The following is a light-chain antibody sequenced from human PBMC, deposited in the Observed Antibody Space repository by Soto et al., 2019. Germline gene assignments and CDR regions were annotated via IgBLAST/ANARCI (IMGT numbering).Light chain of an antibody. Sequence: EIVLTQSPGTLSWSPGEKATLSCRPSTSVSGSYLAGSKQKPGQAPRLLIYGASSRATGIPDSFSGSGSGTDFTLTISRLEPEDFAVYYCHQYGSSPLYTFGQGTKLEIK. CDR3: HQYGSSPLYT. CDR1: TSVSGSY. V-gene: IGKV3-20*01. CDR2: GAS. J-gene: IGKJ2*01.